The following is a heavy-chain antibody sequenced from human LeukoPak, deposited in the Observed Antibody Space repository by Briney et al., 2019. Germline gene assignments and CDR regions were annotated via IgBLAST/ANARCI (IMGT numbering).Heavy chain of an antibody. V-gene: IGHV6-1*01. Sequence: SQTLSLTCAISGDSVSSNSAAWTWVRQSPSRGLEWLGRTYYRSKWYNDYAVSVKSRITINPDTSKNQFSLQLNSVTPEDTAVYYCAREQGAEPLDIWGQGTMVTVSS. D-gene: IGHD1-26*01. CDR1: GDSVSSNSAA. J-gene: IGHJ3*02. CDR3: AREQGAEPLDI. CDR2: TYYRSKWYN.